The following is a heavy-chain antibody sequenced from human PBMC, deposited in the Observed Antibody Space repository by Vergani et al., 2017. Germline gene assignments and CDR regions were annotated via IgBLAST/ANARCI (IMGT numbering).Heavy chain of an antibody. CDR3: AIVTDYYDSSCYYLDY. D-gene: IGHD3-22*01. V-gene: IGHV1-18*01. Sequence: QVQLVQSGAEVTKPGASVKVSCKASGYTFTSYGISWVRQAPGQGLEWMGWISAYNGNTNYAQKLQGRVTMTTDTSTSTAYMELSSLRPEDTALYYCAIVTDYYDSSCYYLDYWGQGTLVTVSS. CDR1: GYTFTSYG. J-gene: IGHJ4*02. CDR2: ISAYNGNT.